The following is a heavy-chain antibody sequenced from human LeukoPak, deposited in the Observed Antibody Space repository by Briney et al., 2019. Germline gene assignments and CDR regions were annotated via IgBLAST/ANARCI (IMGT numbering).Heavy chain of an antibody. CDR2: IYYSGST. CDR3: ARGTGADY. J-gene: IGHJ4*02. Sequence: SETLSLTCAVSGASISSYYWSWIRQPPGKGLEWIGYIYYSGSTNYNPSLESRVTISVDTSKNQFSLKLSSVTAADTAVYYCARGTGADYWGQGTLVTVSS. D-gene: IGHD1-26*01. V-gene: IGHV4-59*08. CDR1: GASISSYY.